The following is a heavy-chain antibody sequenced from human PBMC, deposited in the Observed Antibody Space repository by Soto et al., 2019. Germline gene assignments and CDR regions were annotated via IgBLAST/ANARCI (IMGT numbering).Heavy chain of an antibody. CDR2: INAGNGNT. CDR3: AKAYDFWSGYYDGIATNWFDP. V-gene: IGHV1-3*01. CDR1: GYTFTSYA. D-gene: IGHD3-3*01. J-gene: IGHJ5*02. Sequence: GASVKVSCKASGYTFTSYAMHWVRQAPRQRLEWMGWINAGNGNTKYSQKFQGRVTITRDTSASTAYMGLSSLRSEDTAVYYCAKAYDFWSGYYDGIATNWFDPWGQGTLVTVSS.